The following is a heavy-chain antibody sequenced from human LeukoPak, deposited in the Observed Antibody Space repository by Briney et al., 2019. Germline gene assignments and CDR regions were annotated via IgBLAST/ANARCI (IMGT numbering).Heavy chain of an antibody. CDR1: GVSISSGIHY. CDR2: IYYSGST. CDR3: VSNSSSPPSSDP. D-gene: IGHD6-6*01. J-gene: IGHJ5*02. V-gene: IGHV4-39*01. Sequence: SSETLSLTCTVSGVSISSGIHYWGWIRQPPGKGLEWIGTIYYSGSTYYNASLKSRVTISVDTSKNQFYLKLTSVIAADTAVYYCVSNSSSPPSSDPWGQGTLVTVSS.